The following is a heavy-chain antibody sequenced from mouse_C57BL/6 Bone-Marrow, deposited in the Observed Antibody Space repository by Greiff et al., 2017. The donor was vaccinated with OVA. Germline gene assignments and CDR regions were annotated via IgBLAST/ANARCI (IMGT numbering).Heavy chain of an antibody. V-gene: IGHV1-7*01. CDR3: ARCNYPLYYFDY. D-gene: IGHD2-1*01. Sequence: QVHVKQSGAELAKPGASVKLSCKASGYTFTSYWMHWVKQRPGQGLEWIGYINPSSGYTKYNQKFKDKATLTADKSSSTAYMQLSSLTYEDSAVYYCARCNYPLYYFDYWVQGTTLTVSS. J-gene: IGHJ2*01. CDR2: INPSSGYT. CDR1: GYTFTSYW.